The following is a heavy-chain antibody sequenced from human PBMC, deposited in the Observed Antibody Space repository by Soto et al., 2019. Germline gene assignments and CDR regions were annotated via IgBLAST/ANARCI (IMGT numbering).Heavy chain of an antibody. D-gene: IGHD3-10*01. V-gene: IGHV1-18*01. CDR2: ISAYNGNT. CDR3: ARGQGSVFGSGSPSYYYGMDV. Sequence: ASVKVSCKASGYTFTSYGISWVRQAPGQGLEWMGWISAYNGNTNYAQKLQGRVTMTTDTSTSTAYMELRSLRSDDTAVYYCARGQGSVFGSGSPSYYYGMDVWGQGTTVTVSS. J-gene: IGHJ6*02. CDR1: GYTFTSYG.